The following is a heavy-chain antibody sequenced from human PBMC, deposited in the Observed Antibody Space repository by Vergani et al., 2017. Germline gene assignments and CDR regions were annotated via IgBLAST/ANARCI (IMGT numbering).Heavy chain of an antibody. CDR1: GGSISSGDHC. J-gene: IGHJ6*03. D-gene: IGHD6-25*01. V-gene: IGHV4-31*11. CDR3: ARVDTQVPATSHFYYMDV. Sequence: QVQLQESGPGLVKPSVTLSLTCAVSGGSISSGDHCWTWIRQRPGKGLEWIGYIFYSGTTYDNPSLRSRLTISVDTSQNQFSLKLRSVTAADTAVYYCARVDTQVPATSHFYYMDVWGKGTTVVVSS. CDR2: IFYSGTT.